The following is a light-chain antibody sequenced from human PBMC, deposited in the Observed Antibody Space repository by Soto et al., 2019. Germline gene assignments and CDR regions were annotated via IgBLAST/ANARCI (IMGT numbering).Light chain of an antibody. V-gene: IGKV3-20*01. CDR3: QQYRT. CDR2: GAS. Sequence: EIVLTQSPGTLSLSPGERATHSCRASQSVSSSYLAWYQQKPGQAPRLLIYGASSRATGIPDRFSGSGSGTDFTLTISRLEPEDFAVYYCQQYRTFGQGTKVDIK. J-gene: IGKJ1*01. CDR1: QSVSSSY.